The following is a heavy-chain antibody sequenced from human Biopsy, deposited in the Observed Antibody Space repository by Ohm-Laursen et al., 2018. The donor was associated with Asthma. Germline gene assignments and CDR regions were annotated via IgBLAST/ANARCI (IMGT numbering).Heavy chain of an antibody. J-gene: IGHJ4*02. D-gene: IGHD2-21*01. CDR1: GGSINSGGYP. CDR3: ARGRSGDWLYYFDY. CDR2: IYHRDTP. Sequence: SETLSLTCAVSGGSINSGGYPWTWIRQPPGKGLEWIGYIYHRDTPYYNPSLKSRVTISLDGSKNQFSLKLSTVTAADTAVYYCARGRSGDWLYYFDYWGQGALVTVSS. V-gene: IGHV4-30-2*01.